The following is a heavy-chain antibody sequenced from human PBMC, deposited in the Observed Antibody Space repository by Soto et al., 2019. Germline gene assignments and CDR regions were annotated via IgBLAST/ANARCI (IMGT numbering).Heavy chain of an antibody. CDR2: IKQDGSEK. D-gene: IGHD3-10*01. J-gene: IGHJ4*02. CDR1: GFTFSSYW. CDR3: ARDRQALYYYGSGSYYDY. V-gene: IGHV3-7*01. Sequence: GGSLRLSCAASGFTFSSYWMSWVRQAPGKGLEWVANIKQDGSEKYYVDSVKGRFTISRDNAKNSLYLQMNSLRAEDTAVYSCARDRQALYYYGSGSYYDYWGQGTLVTVSS.